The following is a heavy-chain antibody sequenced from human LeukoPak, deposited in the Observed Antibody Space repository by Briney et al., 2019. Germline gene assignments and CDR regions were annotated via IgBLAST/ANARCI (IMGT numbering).Heavy chain of an antibody. CDR1: GGSISSGVSY. J-gene: IGHJ4*02. CDR2: MFYSGST. Sequence: SETLSLTCSVSGGSISSGVSYWRWIRQLPGKGLKGTDYMFYSGSTCCSPSLKSRGFISVATSKNQSSPKLSSVTAADTAVYYCARGPQYGPTDFDYWGQGTLVTVSS. D-gene: IGHD1-26*01. CDR3: ARGPQYGPTDFDY. V-gene: IGHV4-31*03.